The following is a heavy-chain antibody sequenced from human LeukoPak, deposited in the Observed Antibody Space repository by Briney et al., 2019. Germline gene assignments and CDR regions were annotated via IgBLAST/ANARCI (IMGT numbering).Heavy chain of an antibody. CDR1: GGSISSSSYY. CDR3: ARYASGSYFDY. CDR2: IYYSGST. D-gene: IGHD1-26*01. V-gene: IGHV4-39*01. Sequence: SETLSLTCTVSGGSISSSSYYWGWLRQPPGKGLEWIGSIYYSGSTYYNPSLKSRVTISVDTSKNQFSLKLSSVTAADTAVYYCARYASGSYFDYWGQGTLVTVS. J-gene: IGHJ4*02.